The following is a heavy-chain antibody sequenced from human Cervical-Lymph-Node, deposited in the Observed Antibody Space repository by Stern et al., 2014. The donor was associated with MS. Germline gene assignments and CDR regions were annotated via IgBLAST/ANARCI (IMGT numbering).Heavy chain of an antibody. V-gene: IGHV1-8*01. D-gene: IGHD3-10*01. J-gene: IGHJ4*02. CDR3: ARRRQYYYGSGDY. CDR1: GYTFTSYD. CDR2: MNPDSGNI. Sequence: VQLLESGAEVKKPGASVKVSCKASGYTFTSYDVTWVRQAPGKGLEWMGWMNPDSGNIGYAQKFQGRVIMTRSTSISTAYMELTSLRSEDTAVYYCARRRQYYYGSGDYWGQGTLVTVSS.